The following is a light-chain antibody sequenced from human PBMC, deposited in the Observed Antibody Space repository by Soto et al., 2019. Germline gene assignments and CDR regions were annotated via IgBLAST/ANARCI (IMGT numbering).Light chain of an antibody. Sequence: QSVLTQPRSVSGSPGQSVTISCTGTSSDVGGYNIVSWYQHHPGKAPKLMIYDVSKRPSGVPDRFSGSKSGNTASLTISGLQAEDEADYYCCSYAGSYTFVFGGGTKLTVL. V-gene: IGLV2-11*01. J-gene: IGLJ2*01. CDR2: DVS. CDR3: CSYAGSYTFV. CDR1: SSDVGGYNI.